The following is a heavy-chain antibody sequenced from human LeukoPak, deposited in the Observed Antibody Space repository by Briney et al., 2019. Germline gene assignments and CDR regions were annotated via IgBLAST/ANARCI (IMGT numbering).Heavy chain of an antibody. V-gene: IGHV3-30*02. Sequence: GGSLRLSCAASGFTFSSYGMHWVRQAPGKGLEWVAFIRYDGSNKYYADSVKGRFTISRDNAKNSLYLQMSSLRPEDTALYYCTKEDGDYGNYFDSWGQGTLVTVSS. J-gene: IGHJ4*02. CDR2: IRYDGSNK. CDR3: TKEDGDYGNYFDS. CDR1: GFTFSSYG. D-gene: IGHD4-17*01.